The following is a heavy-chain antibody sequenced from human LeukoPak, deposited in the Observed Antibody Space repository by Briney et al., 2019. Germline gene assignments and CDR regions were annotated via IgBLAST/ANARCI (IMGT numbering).Heavy chain of an antibody. CDR3: ARSHGGSSGWYDYYYYMDV. D-gene: IGHD6-19*01. Sequence: SETLSLTCAVSGYSISSGYYWGWIRQPPGKGLEWIGSIYHSGSTYYNPSLKSRVTISVDTPKNQFSLKLSSVTAADTAVYYCARSHGGSSGWYDYYYYMDVWGKGTTVTVSS. J-gene: IGHJ6*03. CDR2: IYHSGST. V-gene: IGHV4-38-2*01. CDR1: GYSISSGYY.